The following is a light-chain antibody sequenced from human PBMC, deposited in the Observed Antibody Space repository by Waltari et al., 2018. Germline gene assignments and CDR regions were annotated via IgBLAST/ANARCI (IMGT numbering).Light chain of an antibody. V-gene: IGKV1-5*03. J-gene: IGKJ4*01. CDR1: QSISNW. CDR2: KAS. CDR3: QQYNSYSLLT. Sequence: PSTLSASVGDRVTITCRASQSISNWLAWYQQKPGKAPKLLIYKASTLESGVPSRFSGSGSGTEFTLTISSLQPDDFATYYCQQYNSYSLLTFGGGTKVE.